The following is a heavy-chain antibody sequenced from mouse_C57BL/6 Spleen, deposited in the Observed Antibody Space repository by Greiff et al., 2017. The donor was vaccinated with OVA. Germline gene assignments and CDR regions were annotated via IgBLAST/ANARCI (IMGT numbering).Heavy chain of an antibody. CDR1: GYTFTSYW. Sequence: VQLQQPGAELVKPGASVKMSCKASGYTFTSYWITWVKQRPGQGLEWIGDIYPGSGSTNYNEKFKSKATLTVDTSSSTAYMQLSSLTSEDSAVYYCARGGYYGSSYEYFDYWGQGTTLTVSS. J-gene: IGHJ2*01. V-gene: IGHV1-55*01. CDR2: IYPGSGST. CDR3: ARGGYYGSSYEYFDY. D-gene: IGHD1-1*01.